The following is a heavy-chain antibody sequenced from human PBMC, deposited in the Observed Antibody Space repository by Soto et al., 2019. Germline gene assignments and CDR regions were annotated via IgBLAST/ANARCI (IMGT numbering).Heavy chain of an antibody. CDR1: GISLSTSGVG. Sequence: QITLKESGPTLVKPTQTLTLTCTFSGISLSTSGVGVGWIRQPPGKPLQWLALIYWKDDKRYSQSLKSRLTISKDTSKNQVVLTMTNMDPVDTATYYCAHRATYYDFWSCLRGNHDAFDIWGQGTMVTVSS. D-gene: IGHD3-3*01. CDR3: AHRATYYDFWSCLRGNHDAFDI. CDR2: IYWKDDK. J-gene: IGHJ3*02. V-gene: IGHV2-5*01.